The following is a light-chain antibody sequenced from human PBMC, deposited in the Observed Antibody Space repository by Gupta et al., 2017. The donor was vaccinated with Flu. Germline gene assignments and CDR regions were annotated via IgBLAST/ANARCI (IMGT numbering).Light chain of an antibody. J-gene: IGLJ3*02. V-gene: IGLV1-44*01. CDR2: SNS. Sequence: QSVLTQPLSASGTPGQRVTISCSGSSSNINSNTVNWYQQPPGTAPKLLIYSNSQRPSGVPGRFSGSNSGTSASLAISGLPAEDEADYYCAAWDDSLNGWVFGGGTKLTVL. CDR1: SSNINSNT. CDR3: AAWDDSLNGWV.